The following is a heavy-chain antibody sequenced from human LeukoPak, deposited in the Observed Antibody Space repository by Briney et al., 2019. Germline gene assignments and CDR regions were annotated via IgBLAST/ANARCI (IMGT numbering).Heavy chain of an antibody. J-gene: IGHJ5*02. Sequence: SETLSLTCTVSGGSISSYYWSWIRQPPGKGLEWIGYIYYSGSTNYNPSLKSRVTISVDTSKNQFSLKPSSVTAADTAVYYCAREKGYSYANWFDPWGQGTLVTVSS. CDR1: GGSISSYY. CDR3: AREKGYSYANWFDP. D-gene: IGHD5-18*01. V-gene: IGHV4-59*01. CDR2: IYYSGST.